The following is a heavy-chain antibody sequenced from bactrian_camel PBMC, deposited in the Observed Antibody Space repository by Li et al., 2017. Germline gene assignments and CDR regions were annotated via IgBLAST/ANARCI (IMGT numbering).Heavy chain of an antibody. CDR1: GYVYNSWSGSC. D-gene: IGHD3*01. CDR2: IDSDGST. J-gene: IGHJ4*01. V-gene: IGHV3S53*01. CDR3: AAKDRGYSGRTCYGEGGNFGYLYNH. Sequence: VQLVESGGGSVQPGGQLKLSCVSSGYVYNSWSGSCMGWFRQAPGKEREGVAAIDSDGSTSYADSVKGRFTISKDNAKNTQYLQMNSLKPEDTAMYYCAAKDRGYSGRTCYGEGGNFGYLYNHWGQGTQVTVS.